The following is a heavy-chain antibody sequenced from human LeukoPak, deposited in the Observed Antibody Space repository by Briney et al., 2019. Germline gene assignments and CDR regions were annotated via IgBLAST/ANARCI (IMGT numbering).Heavy chain of an antibody. D-gene: IGHD5-12*01. CDR1: GYTLTELS. Sequence: ASVKVSCKVSGYTLTELSMHWVRQAPGKELEWMGGFDPEDGETIYAQKFQGRVTMTEDTSTDTAYMELSSLRSEDTAVYYCATAAVSRGYSGYDLDWGQGTLVTVSS. V-gene: IGHV1-24*01. CDR2: FDPEDGET. CDR3: ATAAVSRGYSGYDLD. J-gene: IGHJ4*02.